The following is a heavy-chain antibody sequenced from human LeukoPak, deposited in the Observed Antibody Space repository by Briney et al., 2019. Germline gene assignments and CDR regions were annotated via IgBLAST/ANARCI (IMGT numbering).Heavy chain of an antibody. D-gene: IGHD4-17*01. Sequence: SQTLSLTCAISGDSVLSNSSTWNWIRQSPSRGLEWLGRTYYWSKWYNDYAPSLKSRLTIDRDTSKNHFSLQLSSVTPEDTAIYFCVRERLTPRLGGDAYVYMDVWGKGATVSVS. CDR3: VRERLTPRLGGDAYVYMDV. J-gene: IGHJ6*03. CDR1: GDSVLSNSST. V-gene: IGHV6-1*01. CDR2: TYYWSKWYN.